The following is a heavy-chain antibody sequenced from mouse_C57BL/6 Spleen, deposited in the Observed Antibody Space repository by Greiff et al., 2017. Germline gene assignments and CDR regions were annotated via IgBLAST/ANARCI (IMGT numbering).Heavy chain of an antibody. CDR1: GYTFTSYW. D-gene: IGHD3-2*02. CDR3: ASGDSSGYEAWFAY. Sequence: QVQLKQSGAELVRPGTSVKLSCKASGYTFTSYWMHWVKQRPGQGLEWIGVIDPSDSYTNYNQKFKGKATLTVDTSSSTAYMQLSSLTSEDSAVYYCASGDSSGYEAWFAYWGQGTLVTVSA. J-gene: IGHJ3*01. V-gene: IGHV1-59*01. CDR2: IDPSDSYT.